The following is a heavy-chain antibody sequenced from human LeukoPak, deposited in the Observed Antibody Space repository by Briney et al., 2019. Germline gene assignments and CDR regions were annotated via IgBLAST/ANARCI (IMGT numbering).Heavy chain of an antibody. CDR2: IQQDGSA. J-gene: IGHJ5*02. D-gene: IGHD3-3*02. Sequence: PGGSLRLSCAGSGFTFGNSWMNWFRQTPGKGLEWVANIQQDGSANYVDSVKGRFTISRDIAKTSLYLQMNSLRAEDTAVYYCARESSSHFTWGQGPLVTVSS. V-gene: IGHV3-7*01. CDR3: ARESSSHFT. CDR1: GFTFGNSW.